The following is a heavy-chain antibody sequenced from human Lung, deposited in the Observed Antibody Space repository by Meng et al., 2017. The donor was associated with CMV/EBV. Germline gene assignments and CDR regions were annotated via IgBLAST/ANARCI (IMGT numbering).Heavy chain of an antibody. D-gene: IGHD6-13*01. CDR2: INPGGGST. Sequence: SXXVFXKASGYTFTNYYMHWVRQAPGQGLEWMGVINPGGGSTTYAQKFQGRLTMTRDTSTSTVYMELSSLKSEDTAMYYCARVLGQLVSPYGMDVWGQGTXVTVSS. J-gene: IGHJ6*02. V-gene: IGHV1-46*01. CDR3: ARVLGQLVSPYGMDV. CDR1: GYTFTNYY.